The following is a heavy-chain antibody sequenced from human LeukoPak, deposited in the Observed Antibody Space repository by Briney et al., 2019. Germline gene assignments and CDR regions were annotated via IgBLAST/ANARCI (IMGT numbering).Heavy chain of an antibody. V-gene: IGHV1-24*01. CDR2: FDPEDGET. CDR1: GYTLTELS. D-gene: IGHD3-22*01. Sequence: ASVKVSCKVSGYTLTELSMHWVRQAPGKGLEWMGGFDPEDGETIYAQKFQGRVTMTEDTSTDTAYMELRSLRSEDTAVYYCATDKYYYDSSGYSPVDYWGQGTLVTVSS. CDR3: ATDKYYYDSSGYSPVDY. J-gene: IGHJ4*02.